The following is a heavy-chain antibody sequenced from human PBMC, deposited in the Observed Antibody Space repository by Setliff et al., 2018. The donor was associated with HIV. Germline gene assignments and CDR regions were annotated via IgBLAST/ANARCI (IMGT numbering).Heavy chain of an antibody. V-gene: IGHV4-39*01. D-gene: IGHD3-10*01. Sequence: SETLSLTCIVSGDSISSDGYYWGWIRQPPGKGLEWIGSIYYSGSTYYNPSLKSRVTVSVDTSKNQFSLRLRSVTAADTAVYYCARLEFGGLGLAFWGQGTLVTVSS. CDR3: ARLEFGGLGLAF. J-gene: IGHJ4*02. CDR1: GDSISSDGYY. CDR2: IYYSGST.